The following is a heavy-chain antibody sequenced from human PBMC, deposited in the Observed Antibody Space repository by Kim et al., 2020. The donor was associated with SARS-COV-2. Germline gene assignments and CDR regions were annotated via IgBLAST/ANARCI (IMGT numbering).Heavy chain of an antibody. J-gene: IGHJ4*02. CDR1: GGSFSGYY. CDR2: INHSGST. V-gene: IGHV4-34*01. D-gene: IGHD6-19*01. CDR3: ARVRGYSSGWYSGYFDY. Sequence: SETLSLTCAVYGGSFSGYYWSWIRQPPGKGLEWIGEINHSGSTNYNPSLKSRVTISVDTSKNQFSLKLSSVTAADTAVYYCARVRGYSSGWYSGYFDYWGQGTLVTVSS.